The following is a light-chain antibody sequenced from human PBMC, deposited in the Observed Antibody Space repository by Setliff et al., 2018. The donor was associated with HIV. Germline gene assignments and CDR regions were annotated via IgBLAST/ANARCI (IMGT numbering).Light chain of an antibody. Sequence: NFMLTQPHSVSESPGKTVTISCTRSSGSIASNYVQWYQQRPGSPPTAVIYEDNQRPSGVPDRFSGSIDSSSNSASLTISGLKTEDEADYYCQSSKVFGGGTKVTVL. J-gene: IGLJ2*01. V-gene: IGLV6-57*01. CDR1: SGSIASNY. CDR2: EDN. CDR3: QSSKV.